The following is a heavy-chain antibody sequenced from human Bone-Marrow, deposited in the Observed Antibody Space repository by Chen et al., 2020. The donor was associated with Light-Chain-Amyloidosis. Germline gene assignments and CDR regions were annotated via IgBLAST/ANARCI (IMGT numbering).Heavy chain of an antibody. CDR3: GRDNIGGVDF. V-gene: IGHV4-59*01. D-gene: IGHD3-16*01. CDR1: GGSMDYYY. J-gene: IGHJ4*02. Sequence: QVQLQESGPGLVKPSETLSLTSTVSGGSMDYYYWNWIRQPPGKGLEWIGYIYNSGTTNYNPSLRSRVTMSVDMSKKQFSLKLSSVTAADAAVYYCGRDNIGGVDFWGQGTPVTVSS. CDR2: IYNSGTT.